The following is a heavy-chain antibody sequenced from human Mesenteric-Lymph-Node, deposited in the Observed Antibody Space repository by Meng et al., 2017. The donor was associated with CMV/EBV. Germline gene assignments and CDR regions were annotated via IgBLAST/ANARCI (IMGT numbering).Heavy chain of an antibody. CDR2: INHSGST. Sequence: QRQTGAGLWRHSQTLSLPCAVYGGSFGGYYWSWIRQPPGKGLEGIGEINHSGSTNYHPSLKSRVTISVDTSKNQFSLKLSSVTAADTAVYYCARHQRWLKSEGGFNYWGQGTLVTVSS. J-gene: IGHJ4*02. CDR1: GGSFGGYY. D-gene: IGHD4-23*01. V-gene: IGHV4-34*01. CDR3: ARHQRWLKSEGGFNY.